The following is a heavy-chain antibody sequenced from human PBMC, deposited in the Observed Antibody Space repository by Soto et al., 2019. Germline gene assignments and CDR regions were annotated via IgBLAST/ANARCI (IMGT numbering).Heavy chain of an antibody. V-gene: IGHV1-8*01. CDR1: GYTFTSYD. J-gene: IGHJ5*02. Sequence: ASVKVSCKASGYTFTSYDINCVRQATGQGLEWMGWMNPNSGNTGYAQKFQGRVTMTRNTSISTAYMELSSLRSEDTAVYYCARPEIAALPDTPSWFDPWGQGTLVTVSS. D-gene: IGHD6-25*01. CDR2: MNPNSGNT. CDR3: ARPEIAALPDTPSWFDP.